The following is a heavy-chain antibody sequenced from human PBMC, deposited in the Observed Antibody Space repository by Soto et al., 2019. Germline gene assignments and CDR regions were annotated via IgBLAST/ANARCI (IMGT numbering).Heavy chain of an antibody. CDR2: ISGSGGST. Sequence: EVQLLESGGGLVQPGGSLRLSCAASGFTFSSYAMSWVRQAPGKGLEWVSAISGSGGSTYYADSVKGRFTISRDNSKNTLSLQMNSLSAEDTAVYYCATEMGKYCSGGSCYPDYWGQGTLVTFSS. V-gene: IGHV3-23*01. CDR3: ATEMGKYCSGGSCYPDY. D-gene: IGHD2-15*01. CDR1: GFTFSSYA. J-gene: IGHJ4*02.